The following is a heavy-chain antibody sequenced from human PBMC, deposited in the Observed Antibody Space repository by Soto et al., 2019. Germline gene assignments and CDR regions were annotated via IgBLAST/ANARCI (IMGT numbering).Heavy chain of an antibody. CDR3: ARGFDPRYYYYGMDV. Sequence: PGESLKISCKGSGFTFSNRCIAWVRQVPGKGLEWMGIIYPGDSDIRYSPSFQGQVTFSADKSISTAYLQWSSLKASDTAIYYYARGFDPRYYYYGMDVWGQGTTVTVS. V-gene: IGHV5-51*01. J-gene: IGHJ6*02. CDR1: GFTFSNRC. D-gene: IGHD3-16*01. CDR2: IYPGDSDI.